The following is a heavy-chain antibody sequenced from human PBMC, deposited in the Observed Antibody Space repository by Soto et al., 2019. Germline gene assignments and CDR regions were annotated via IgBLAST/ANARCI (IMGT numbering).Heavy chain of an antibody. V-gene: IGHV3-30*18. CDR1: GFTFSSYG. J-gene: IGHJ3*02. D-gene: IGHD4-17*01. CDR2: ISYDGSNK. CDR3: AKEDYGDYGRGAFDI. Sequence: GESLKISCAASGFTFSSYGMHWVRQAPGKGLEWVAVISYDGSNKYYADSVKGRFTISRDNSKNTLYLQMNSLRAEDTAVYYCAKEDYGDYGRGAFDIWGQGTMVTVSS.